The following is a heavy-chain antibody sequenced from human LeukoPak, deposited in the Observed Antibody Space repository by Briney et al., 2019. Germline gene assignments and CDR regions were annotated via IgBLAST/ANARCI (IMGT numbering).Heavy chain of an antibody. Sequence: NPSETLSLTCSVSGDSASPYFWSWIRQPPGKGLEWIGYIYYSGTTNYNPSLKSRLTISIDTSKDQFSLKVNSVTAADTAVYYCARLTVGLYFDYWGQGNLVTVSS. CDR1: GDSASPYF. V-gene: IGHV4-59*08. J-gene: IGHJ4*02. CDR3: ARLTVGLYFDY. CDR2: IYYSGTT. D-gene: IGHD2-21*02.